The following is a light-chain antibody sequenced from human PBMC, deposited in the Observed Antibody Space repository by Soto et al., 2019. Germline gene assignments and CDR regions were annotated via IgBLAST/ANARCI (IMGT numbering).Light chain of an antibody. V-gene: IGKV1-5*01. Sequence: DIQMTQSPSTLSASVGDRVTITCRASQTISRWLALYQQKPGKAPKLLIYDASSLESGVPPRFSGSGSGTDFTLTISRLEPEDFAVYYCHQYDSWTFGQGTKVDIK. CDR2: DAS. J-gene: IGKJ1*01. CDR1: QTISRW. CDR3: HQYDSWT.